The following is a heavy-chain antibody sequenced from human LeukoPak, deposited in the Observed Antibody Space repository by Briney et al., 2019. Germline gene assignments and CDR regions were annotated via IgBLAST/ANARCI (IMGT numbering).Heavy chain of an antibody. D-gene: IGHD1-26*01. CDR2: MEKELNGYAT. V-gene: IGHV3-73*01. Sequence: GGSPRLSCEASGFTFSDSSIHWVRQASGKGLEWIGLMEKELNGYATAYAASVRGRFTISRDDSQNTAYLQMDSLKTEDTALYYCTRDSGTYNWLDPWGQGTLVTVSS. CDR3: TRDSGTYNWLDP. J-gene: IGHJ5*02. CDR1: GFTFSDSS.